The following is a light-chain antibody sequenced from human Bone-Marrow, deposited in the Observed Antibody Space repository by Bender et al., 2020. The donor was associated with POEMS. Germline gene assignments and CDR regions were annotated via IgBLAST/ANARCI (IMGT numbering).Light chain of an antibody. CDR2: DDS. CDR1: NIGTTS. Sequence: SYVLTQPPSVSVAPGQTARITCGGTNIGTTSVHWYQQRPGQAPVLVIYDDSDRPSGIPERFSGSNSGNTATLTISRVEVGDEADYYCQVFDSSSEHFVFGSGTEVTVL. J-gene: IGLJ1*01. CDR3: QVFDSSSEHFV. V-gene: IGLV3-21*02.